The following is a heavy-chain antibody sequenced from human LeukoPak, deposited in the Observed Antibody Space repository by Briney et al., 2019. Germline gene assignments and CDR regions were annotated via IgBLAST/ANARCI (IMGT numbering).Heavy chain of an antibody. CDR1: GGSISSSSYY. J-gene: IGHJ4*02. V-gene: IGHV4-39*07. Sequence: KPSETLSLTCTVSGGSISSSSYYWGWIRQPPGKGLEWIGSIYYSGSTNYNPSLKSRVSISVDTSKNQFSLKLSSVTAADTAVYYCARSMVHYDILTGYYNAYYFDYWGQGTLVTVSS. D-gene: IGHD3-9*01. CDR2: IYYSGST. CDR3: ARSMVHYDILTGYYNAYYFDY.